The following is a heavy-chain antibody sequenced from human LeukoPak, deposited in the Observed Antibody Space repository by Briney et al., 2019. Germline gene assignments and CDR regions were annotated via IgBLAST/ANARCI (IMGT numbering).Heavy chain of an antibody. Sequence: GGSLRLSCAASGFTFSSYDMHWVRQAPGKGLVWVSLIRSDGSSTTYADSVKGRFTISRDSAKNTLYLQMNSLRVEDTAVYYCAPIGAGYWGQGTLVTVSS. J-gene: IGHJ4*02. CDR3: APIGAGY. CDR1: GFTFSSYD. V-gene: IGHV3-74*03. D-gene: IGHD4/OR15-4a*01. CDR2: IRSDGSST.